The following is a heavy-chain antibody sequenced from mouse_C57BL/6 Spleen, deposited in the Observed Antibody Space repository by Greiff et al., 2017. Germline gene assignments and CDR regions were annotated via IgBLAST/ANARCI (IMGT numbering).Heavy chain of an antibody. CDR2: IYTGDGDT. CDR3: ARDYGSSYGYFDV. D-gene: IGHD1-1*01. V-gene: IGHV1-82*01. Sequence: VQLQQSGPELVKPGASVKISCKASGYAFSSSWMNWVKQRPGKGLEWIGRIYTGDGDTNYNGKFKGKATLTADKSSSTAYMQLSSLTSEDSAVYFCARDYGSSYGYFDVWGTGTTVTVSS. CDR1: GYAFSSSW. J-gene: IGHJ1*03.